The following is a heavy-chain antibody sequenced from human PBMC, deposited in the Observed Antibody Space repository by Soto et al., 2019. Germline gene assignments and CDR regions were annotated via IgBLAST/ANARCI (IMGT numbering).Heavy chain of an antibody. J-gene: IGHJ4*02. CDR2: IYHSGST. Sequence: TSETLSLTCAVSGGSISSSNWWSWVRQPPGKGLEWIGEIYHSGSTNYNPSLKSRVTISVDKSKNQFSLKLSSVTAADTAVYYCARAMVGYCGGDCYSYDYWGQGTLVTVSS. V-gene: IGHV4-4*02. D-gene: IGHD2-21*02. CDR3: ARAMVGYCGGDCYSYDY. CDR1: GGSISSSNW.